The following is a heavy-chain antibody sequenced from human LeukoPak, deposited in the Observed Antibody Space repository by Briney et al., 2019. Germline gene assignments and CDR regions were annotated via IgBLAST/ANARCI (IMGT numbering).Heavy chain of an antibody. CDR3: ARAPRQSSWYDS. Sequence: PSETLSLTCTVSGGSISSSSYYWGWIRQPPGKGLEWIGTMYHSGSTHYTPSLQSRVTISIDTSTNEVSLRLTSVTATDTAVYFCARAPRQSSWYDSWGQGTLVTVSS. CDR1: GGSISSSSYY. J-gene: IGHJ5*01. D-gene: IGHD6-13*01. CDR2: MYHSGST. V-gene: IGHV4-39*07.